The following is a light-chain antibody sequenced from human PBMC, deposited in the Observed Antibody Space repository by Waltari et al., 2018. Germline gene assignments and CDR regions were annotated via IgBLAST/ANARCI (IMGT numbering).Light chain of an antibody. J-gene: IGKJ1*01. CDR3: QQYYTMWT. CDR2: GAA. V-gene: IGKV1-NL1*01. CDR1: QGISNS. Sequence: DIQMTQSPSSLSASVGDRVTITCRASQGISNSLAWHQQKAGKAPKLLLSGAARLESGVPSRFGGSGSGTHYTLTISSLQPEDFATYYCQQYYTMWTFGQGTKVEVK.